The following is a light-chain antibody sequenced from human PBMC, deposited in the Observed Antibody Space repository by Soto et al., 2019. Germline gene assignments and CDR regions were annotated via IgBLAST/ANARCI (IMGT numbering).Light chain of an antibody. CDR2: EVT. CDR3: CSYTSSTTPL. Sequence: QSALTQPAFVSGSPGQSITISCTGTSSDFATYVSWYQHHPGKAPRLIIYEVTDRPSGVSNRFSGSKSGNTASLTISGLQAEDEADYYCCSYTSSTTPLFGGGTQLTVL. CDR1: SSDFATY. V-gene: IGLV2-14*01. J-gene: IGLJ2*01.